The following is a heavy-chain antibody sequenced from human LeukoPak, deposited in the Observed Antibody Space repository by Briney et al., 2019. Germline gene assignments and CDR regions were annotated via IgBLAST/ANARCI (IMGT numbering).Heavy chain of an antibody. Sequence: SKTLSLTCTVSGGSISSYYWSWIRQPAGKGLEWIGRIYTSGSTNYNPSLKSRVTISVDKSKNQLSRKLNSVTAADTAVYYCARDYGDGAVGPDGYNCCWFDPWGQGTLVTVSS. J-gene: IGHJ5*02. CDR3: ARDYGDGAVGPDGYNCCWFDP. CDR2: IYTSGST. D-gene: IGHD5-24*01. V-gene: IGHV4-4*07. CDR1: GGSISSYY.